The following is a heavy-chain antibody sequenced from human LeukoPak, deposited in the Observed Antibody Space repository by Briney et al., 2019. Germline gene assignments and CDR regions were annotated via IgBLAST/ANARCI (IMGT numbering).Heavy chain of an antibody. CDR3: ARGRSNYYGMDV. Sequence: SETLSLTCSVSEGSINSYYWNWIRRPPGKGLEWIGYIYYNGNTNYSPSLKSRVTMSVDTSKNLFSLKVSSVTAADTAVYYCARGRSNYYGMDVWGQGTTVTVSS. D-gene: IGHD1-26*01. CDR1: EGSINSYY. V-gene: IGHV4-59*01. CDR2: IYYNGNT. J-gene: IGHJ6*02.